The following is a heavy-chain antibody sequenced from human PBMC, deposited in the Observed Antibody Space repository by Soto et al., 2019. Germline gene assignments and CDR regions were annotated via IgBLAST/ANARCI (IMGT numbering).Heavy chain of an antibody. J-gene: IGHJ5*01. CDR3: SIRAPEGFDS. V-gene: IGHV4-39*01. CDR2: INNFGDS. CDR1: GGSLSSSPYF. Sequence: QLQLQESGPGLVKASETLSLTCTVSGGSLSSSPYFWGWIRRPPGKGLEFIGSINNFGDSYYNPSLERRVTLSVDTSKNQFSLRVTSVTATDTGLYYCSIRAPEGFDSWGQGTLVTVSS.